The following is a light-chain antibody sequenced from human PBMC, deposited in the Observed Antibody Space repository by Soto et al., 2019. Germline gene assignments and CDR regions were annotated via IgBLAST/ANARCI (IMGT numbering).Light chain of an antibody. CDR1: QSISSY. J-gene: IGKJ4*01. CDR2: AAS. V-gene: IGKV1-39*01. Sequence: DIQMTQSPSSLSASVGDRVTITCRARQSISSYLNWYQQKPGKAPKLLIYAASSLQSGVPSRFSGSGSGTDFTLTISSLQPEDFATYYCQQSYSTPPVTFGGGTKVAIK. CDR3: QQSYSTPPVT.